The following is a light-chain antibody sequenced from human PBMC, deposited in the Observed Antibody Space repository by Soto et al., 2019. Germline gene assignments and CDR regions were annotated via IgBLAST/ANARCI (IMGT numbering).Light chain of an antibody. J-gene: IGKJ1*01. CDR3: LQDHNYPWT. V-gene: IGKV1-6*01. CDR1: QGIRND. CDR2: DPS. Sequence: IQMTQSPSSLSASGGDRVTIACRASQGIRNDLCCYQQKPGTDPKLLTYDPSSFQSGVPSRFSGSGSGTDFTLTISSLQPEDFATYYCLQDHNYPWTSGQGTKLDIK.